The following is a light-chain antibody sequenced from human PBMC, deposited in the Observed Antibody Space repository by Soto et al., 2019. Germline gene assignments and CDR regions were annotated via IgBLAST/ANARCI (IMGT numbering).Light chain of an antibody. J-gene: IGKJ1*01. Sequence: IVLTQSPGTLSLSPGDRATLSCRASQSVGTLYLAWYQQKPGQAPRLLISDTSTRSTGIPDRFSGSASGTAFTLTISRLYPEYFAVYYCQQYGTSPRTFGQGTRV. CDR2: DTS. CDR1: QSVGTLY. CDR3: QQYGTSPRT. V-gene: IGKV3-20*01.